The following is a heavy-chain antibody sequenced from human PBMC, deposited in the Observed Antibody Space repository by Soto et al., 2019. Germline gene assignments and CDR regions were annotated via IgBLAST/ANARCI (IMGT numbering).Heavy chain of an antibody. J-gene: IGHJ4*02. V-gene: IGHV1-18*01. CDR2: ISAYNGNT. CDR3: ARGGSRFTFGGVIVY. CDR1: GYTFTSYG. D-gene: IGHD3-16*01. Sequence: ASVKVSCKASGYTFTSYGISWVRQAPGQGLEWMGWISAYNGNTNYAQKLQGRVTMTTDTSTSTAYMELRSLRSDDTAVYYCARGGSRFTFGGVIVYWGQGTLVTVSS.